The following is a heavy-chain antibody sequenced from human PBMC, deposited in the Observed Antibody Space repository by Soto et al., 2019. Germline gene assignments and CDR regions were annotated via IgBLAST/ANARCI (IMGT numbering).Heavy chain of an antibody. Sequence: SETLSLTCTVSGCSVTGGSFYWSWIRQPPGKGLEWIGYIYYSGSTNYNPSLKSRVTISVDTSKNQFSLKLRSATAADTAVYYCARDVDFGEGKTWGQGTLLTVS. CDR3: ARDVDFGEGKT. CDR1: GCSVTGGSFY. V-gene: IGHV4-61*01. CDR2: IYYSGST. J-gene: IGHJ5*02. D-gene: IGHD3-3*01.